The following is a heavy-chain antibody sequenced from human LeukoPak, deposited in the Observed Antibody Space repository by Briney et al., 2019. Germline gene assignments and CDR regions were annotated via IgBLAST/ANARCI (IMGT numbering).Heavy chain of an antibody. V-gene: IGHV3-7*01. J-gene: IGHJ5*02. D-gene: IGHD6-13*01. CDR3: ARDRRGYNSSWRKYNWFDP. Sequence: GGSLRLSCAASGFTFSSYWMSWVRQAPGKGLEWVANIKQDGSEKYYVDSVKGRFTISRDNAKNSLYLQMNSLRAEDTAVYYCARDRRGYNSSWRKYNWFDPWGQGTLVTVSS. CDR1: GFTFSSYW. CDR2: IKQDGSEK.